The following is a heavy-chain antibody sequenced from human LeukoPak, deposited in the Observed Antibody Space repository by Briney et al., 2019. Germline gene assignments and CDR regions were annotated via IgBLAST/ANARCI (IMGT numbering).Heavy chain of an antibody. Sequence: PGGSLRLSCAASGFTFSSYAMIWVRQAPGKGPEWVGRIKSKTDGETTDYAAPVKGRFTISRDDSKSTLYLQMNSLQTEDTAVHYCTTDDRHSDDYWGQGTLVTVSS. D-gene: IGHD3-22*01. J-gene: IGHJ4*02. V-gene: IGHV3-15*01. CDR1: GFTFSSYA. CDR3: TTDDRHSDDY. CDR2: IKSKTDGETT.